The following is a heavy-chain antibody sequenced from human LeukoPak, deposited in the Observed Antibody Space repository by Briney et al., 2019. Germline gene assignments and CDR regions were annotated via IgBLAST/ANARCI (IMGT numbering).Heavy chain of an antibody. CDR2: IHAGRGDT. CDR3: ARDENWGPDY. J-gene: IGHJ4*02. V-gene: IGHV1-2*02. Sequence: ASVKVSCKASGFTFTGHYMHWVRQAPGQGLEWMGWIHAGRGDTNYAQKFQGRFTMTRDTSINTLFMELSSLRSDDTAVYYCARDENWGPDYWGQGTLVTVSS. CDR1: GFTFTGHY. D-gene: IGHD7-27*01.